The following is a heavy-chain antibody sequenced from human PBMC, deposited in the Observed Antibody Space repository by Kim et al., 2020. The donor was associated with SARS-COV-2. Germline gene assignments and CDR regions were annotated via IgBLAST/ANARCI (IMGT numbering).Heavy chain of an antibody. V-gene: IGHV4-30-4*01. D-gene: IGHD3-22*01. CDR2: IYYSGLG. CDR3: ARAYDRSAFYSAGWGS. Sequence: SETLSLTCSVSGDPINSGHYWFWIRQPPGKGLEWIGSIYYSGLGDNNPSLSSRVKISLDISKNQIFLRLTSVTAADTAVYYCARAYDRSAFYSAGWGSWGQGSLVTVSS. CDR1: GDPINSGHY. J-gene: IGHJ5*02.